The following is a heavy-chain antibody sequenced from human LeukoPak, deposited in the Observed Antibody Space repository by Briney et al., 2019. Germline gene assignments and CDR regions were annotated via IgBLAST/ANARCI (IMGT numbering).Heavy chain of an antibody. CDR2: ISSSSSYI. V-gene: IGHV3-21*01. Sequence: GGSLRLSCAASGFTLSSYSMNWVRQAPGKGLEWVSSISSSSSYIYYADSVKGRFTISRDNAKNSLYLQMNSLRAEDTAVYYCARFCVGATCFDYWGQGTLVTVSS. D-gene: IGHD1-26*01. CDR1: GFTLSSYS. CDR3: ARFCVGATCFDY. J-gene: IGHJ4*02.